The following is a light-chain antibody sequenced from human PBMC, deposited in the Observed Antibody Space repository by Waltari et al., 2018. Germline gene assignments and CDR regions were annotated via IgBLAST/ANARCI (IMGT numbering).Light chain of an antibody. Sequence: DIQMPQSPSTPSVSLGDRVTITCRSSQRIITWLAWYQQKPGKAPKVLIYKASNLQSGVPSRFSGSGAGTEFTLTISSLQPDDFGTYYCQQYNSFPTFGQGTKVEIK. CDR2: KAS. CDR1: QRIITW. CDR3: QQYNSFPT. J-gene: IGKJ1*01. V-gene: IGKV1-5*03.